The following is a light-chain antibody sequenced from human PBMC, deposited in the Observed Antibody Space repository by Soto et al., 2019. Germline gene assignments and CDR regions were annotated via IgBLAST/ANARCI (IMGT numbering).Light chain of an antibody. CDR2: GAS. J-gene: IGKJ1*01. CDR1: QSIRSD. V-gene: IGKV3-15*01. Sequence: VVMTQSPATVSVSPGETVTLSCRASQSIRSDVACYQQRPGQAPRLLIFGASSRVANVPARCSGSGSWTDFTPITSSLLSEDVAVYHCQQYNTCAPWTFGQGTKVE. CDR3: QQYNTCAPWT.